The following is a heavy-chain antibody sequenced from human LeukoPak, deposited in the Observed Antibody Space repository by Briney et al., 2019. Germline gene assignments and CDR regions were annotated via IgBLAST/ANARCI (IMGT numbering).Heavy chain of an antibody. J-gene: IGHJ4*02. CDR1: GYTFTGYY. D-gene: IGHD2-15*01. CDR3: AKAGAVVVVAAKYFDY. CDR2: INPDTGGT. Sequence: ASVKVSCKASGYTFTGYYVHWVRQAPGQGLEWVGWINPDTGGTNYAQRFQGTVTMTRDTSISTAYMELSRLRSDDTAVYYCAKAGAVVVVAAKYFDYWGQGTLVTVSS. V-gene: IGHV1-2*02.